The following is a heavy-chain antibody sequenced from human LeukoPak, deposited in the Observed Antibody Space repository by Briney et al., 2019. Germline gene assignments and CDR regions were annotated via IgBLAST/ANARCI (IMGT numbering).Heavy chain of an antibody. J-gene: IGHJ6*03. V-gene: IGHV1-18*01. Sequence: ASVKVSCKASGYTFTSYGITWVRQAPGQGLAWIGWISAYNGNTNYAQKLQGRVTMTTDTSTSTAYMELRSLRSDDTAVYYCARDSVVVPAAAYYYYMDVWGKGTTVTVSS. D-gene: IGHD2-2*01. CDR3: ARDSVVVPAAAYYYYMDV. CDR2: ISAYNGNT. CDR1: GYTFTSYG.